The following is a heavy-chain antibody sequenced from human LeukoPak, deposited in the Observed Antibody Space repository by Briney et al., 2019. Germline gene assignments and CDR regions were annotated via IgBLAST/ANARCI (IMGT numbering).Heavy chain of an antibody. CDR2: INHSGST. Sequence: SETLSLTCSVSGGSISSSSYYWDWMRQPPGKGLEWIGEINHSGSTNYNPSLKSRVTISVDTSKNQFSLKLSSVTAADTAVYYCARQTTVTTYYYYYMDVWGKGTTVTVSS. CDR3: ARQTTVTTYYYYYMDV. D-gene: IGHD4-11*01. V-gene: IGHV4-39*01. CDR1: GGSISSSSYY. J-gene: IGHJ6*03.